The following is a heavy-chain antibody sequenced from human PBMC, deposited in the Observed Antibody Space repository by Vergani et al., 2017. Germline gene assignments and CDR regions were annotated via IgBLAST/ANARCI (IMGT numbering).Heavy chain of an antibody. J-gene: IGHJ6*02. V-gene: IGHV3-30*02. CDR3: AKSGSGPGDDYYGMDV. CDR2: IRYDGSNK. D-gene: IGHD2-15*01. Sequence: QVQLVESGGGVVQPGGSLRLSCAASGFTFSSYGMHWVRQAPGKGLEWVAFIRYDGSNKYYADSVKGRFTISRDNSKNTLYLQMNSLRAEDTAVYYCAKSGSGPGDDYYGMDVWGQGTTVTVSS. CDR1: GFTFSSYG.